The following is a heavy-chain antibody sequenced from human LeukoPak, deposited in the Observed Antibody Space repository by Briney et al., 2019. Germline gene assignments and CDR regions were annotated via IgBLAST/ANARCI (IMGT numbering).Heavy chain of an antibody. D-gene: IGHD6-13*01. Sequence: TLSETLSLTCAVYDGSFSGYYWNWIRQPPGKGLEWIGEIHQSGNTNYNPSLKSRLTISVDTSKNQFSLQLNSVTPEDTAVYYCARGSGTLDYWGQGTLVTVSS. CDR3: ARGSGTLDY. CDR2: IHQSGNT. V-gene: IGHV4-34*01. J-gene: IGHJ4*02. CDR1: DGSFSGYY.